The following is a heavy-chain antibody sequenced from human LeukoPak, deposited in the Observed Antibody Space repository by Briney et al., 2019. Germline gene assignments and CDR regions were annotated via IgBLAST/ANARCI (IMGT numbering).Heavy chain of an antibody. Sequence: GGSLRLSCAASGFTFSSYAMSCVRQAPGKGLEWVSAISGSGRSTYYADSVKGRFTISRDNSKNTLYLQMNSLRAEDTAVYYCAKRFLGYYDSSGYVTDAFDIWGQGTMVTVSS. D-gene: IGHD3-22*01. J-gene: IGHJ3*02. CDR3: AKRFLGYYDSSGYVTDAFDI. V-gene: IGHV3-23*01. CDR2: ISGSGRST. CDR1: GFTFSSYA.